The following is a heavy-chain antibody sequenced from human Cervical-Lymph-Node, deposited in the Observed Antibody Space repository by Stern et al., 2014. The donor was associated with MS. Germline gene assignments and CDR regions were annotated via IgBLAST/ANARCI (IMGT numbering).Heavy chain of an antibody. V-gene: IGHV4-61*01. CDR1: GGSVSSGSYY. CDR2: IYYSGST. J-gene: IGHJ4*02. CDR3: ARTFIAVAGMWFDY. Sequence: QLQLQESGPGLVKPSETLSLTCTVSGGSVSSGSYYWSWIRQPPGKGLELIGYIYYSGSTNYNPSLKSRVTISVDTSKNQFSLKLSSVTAADTAVYYCARTFIAVAGMWFDYWGQGTLVTVSS. D-gene: IGHD6-19*01.